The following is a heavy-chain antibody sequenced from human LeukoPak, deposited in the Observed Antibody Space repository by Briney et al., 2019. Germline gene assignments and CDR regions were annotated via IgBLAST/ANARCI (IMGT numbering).Heavy chain of an antibody. CDR2: FDPQYGET. D-gene: IGHD5-18*01. CDR1: GYTLTELS. CDR3: ARDNGGTAMAYYYYYYMDV. V-gene: IGHV1-24*01. J-gene: IGHJ6*03. Sequence: ASVKVSCKINGYTLTELSMHWVRQGPGKGLEWMGGFDPQYGETIYAQKFQGRLTMTKDTSTNTAYMELSSLRSQDTAVYYCARDNGGTAMAYYYYYYMDVWGKGTTVTISS.